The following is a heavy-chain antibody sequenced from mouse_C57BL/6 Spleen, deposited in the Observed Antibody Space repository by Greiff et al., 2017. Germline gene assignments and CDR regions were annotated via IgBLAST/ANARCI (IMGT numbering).Heavy chain of an antibody. D-gene: IGHD2-5*01. V-gene: IGHV5-4*03. Sequence: DVMLVESGGGLVKPGGSLKLSCAASGFTFSSYAMSWVRQTPEKRLEWVATISDGGSYTYYPDNVKGRFTISRDNAKNNLYLQMSHLKSEDTAMYYCASYSNYVWFAYWGQGTLVTVSA. J-gene: IGHJ3*01. CDR1: GFTFSSYA. CDR3: ASYSNYVWFAY. CDR2: ISDGGSYT.